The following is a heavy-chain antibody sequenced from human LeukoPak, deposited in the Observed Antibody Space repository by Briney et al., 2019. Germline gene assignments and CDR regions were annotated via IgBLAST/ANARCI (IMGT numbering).Heavy chain of an antibody. V-gene: IGHV1-2*02. CDR1: GYTFTGYY. D-gene: IGHD3-10*01. CDR3: ARDSDYYGSGSYEYYFDY. CDR2: INPNSGGT. J-gene: IGHJ4*02. Sequence: GASVKVSCKASGYTFTGYYMHWVRQAPGQGLEWMGWINPNSGGTNYAQKFQGRVTMTRDTSISTAYMELSRLRSDDTAVYYCARDSDYYGSGSYEYYFDYWGQGTLVTVSS.